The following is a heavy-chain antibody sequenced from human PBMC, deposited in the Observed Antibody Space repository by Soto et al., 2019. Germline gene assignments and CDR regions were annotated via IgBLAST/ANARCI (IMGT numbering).Heavy chain of an antibody. CDR2: IIPILDIP. CDR1: GGTFSRYT. J-gene: IGHJ6*02. CDR3: ASHFTGVLVLGASPPGGDNYGWDV. Sequence: QVQLVQSGAEVKKPGSSVKVSCKASGGTFSRYTISWVRQAPGQGLEWMGRIIPILDIPNYAQNFQGRVTSTADKATSTASMELSSLRSDDTAVYYCASHFTGVLVLGASPPGGDNYGWDVWGQGTTVTVSS. V-gene: IGHV1-69*02. D-gene: IGHD2-15*01.